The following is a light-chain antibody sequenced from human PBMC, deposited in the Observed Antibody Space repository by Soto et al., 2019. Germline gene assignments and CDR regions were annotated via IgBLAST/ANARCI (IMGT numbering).Light chain of an antibody. CDR2: EVS. V-gene: IGLV2-8*01. CDR1: SSDIGAYIY. J-gene: IGLJ1*01. CDR3: SLYTTDSTYV. Sequence: QSALTQPPSASGSPGQSVTISCTGTSSDIGAYIYVSWYQQHPGKAPKLMISEVSRRPSGVPERFSGSKSGNTASLTISGLQAEDEAEYYCSLYTTDSTYVFGTGTKVTVL.